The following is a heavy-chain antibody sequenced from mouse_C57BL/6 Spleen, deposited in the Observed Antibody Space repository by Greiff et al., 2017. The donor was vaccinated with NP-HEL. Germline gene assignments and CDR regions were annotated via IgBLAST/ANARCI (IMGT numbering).Heavy chain of an antibody. V-gene: IGHV7-3*01. CDR2: IRNKANGYTT. D-gene: IGHD4-1*01. J-gene: IGHJ3*01. CDR3: ARQTGTSPFAY. CDR1: GFTFTDYY. Sequence: EVHLVESGGGLVQPGGSLSLSCAASGFTFTDYYMSWVRQPPGKALEWLGFIRNKANGYTTEYSASVKGRFTISRDNSQSILYLQMNALRAEDSATYYCARQTGTSPFAYWGQGTLVTVSA.